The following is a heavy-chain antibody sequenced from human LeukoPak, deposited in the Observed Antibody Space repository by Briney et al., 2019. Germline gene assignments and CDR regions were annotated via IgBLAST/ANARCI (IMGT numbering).Heavy chain of an antibody. CDR3: AKDYDYVWGTYRDRYFDY. CDR1: GFTFNNYG. J-gene: IGHJ4*02. Sequence: GGSLRLSCAASGFTFNNYGMHWVRQAPGKGLEWVAFIRYDGNNKFYADSVKGRFTISRDNSKNTQYLQMNSLRAEDTAVYYCAKDYDYVWGTYRDRYFDYWGQGTLVTVSS. D-gene: IGHD3-16*02. V-gene: IGHV3-30*02. CDR2: IRYDGNNK.